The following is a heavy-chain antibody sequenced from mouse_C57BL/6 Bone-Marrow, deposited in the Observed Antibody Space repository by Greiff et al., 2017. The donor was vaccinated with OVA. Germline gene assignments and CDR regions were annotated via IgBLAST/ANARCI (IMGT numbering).Heavy chain of an antibody. CDR3: ARRGITTVVFDY. Sequence: QVQLQQPGAELVKPGASVKMSCKASGYTFTSYWITWVKQRPGQGLEWIGDIYPGSGSTNYNEKFKSKATPTVDTSSSTAYMQLSSLTSEDSAVYDCARRGITTVVFDYWGQGTTLTVSS. D-gene: IGHD1-1*01. CDR1: GYTFTSYW. CDR2: IYPGSGST. V-gene: IGHV1-55*01. J-gene: IGHJ2*01.